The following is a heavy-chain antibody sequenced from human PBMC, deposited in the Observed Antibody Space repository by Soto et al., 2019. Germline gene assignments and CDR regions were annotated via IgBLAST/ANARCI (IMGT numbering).Heavy chain of an antibody. Sequence: QVHLVQSGAEVKKPGASVKVSCKASGYTFTSYDITWLRQAPGQGLEWMGWISAHNGNTDYAQKLQGRVIVTRDTSASTAYMELRSLISDDTAVYYCARGRYWDYWGQGALVTVS. CDR3: ARGRYWDY. J-gene: IGHJ4*02. CDR1: GYTFTSYD. D-gene: IGHD2-8*02. CDR2: ISAHNGNT. V-gene: IGHV1-18*01.